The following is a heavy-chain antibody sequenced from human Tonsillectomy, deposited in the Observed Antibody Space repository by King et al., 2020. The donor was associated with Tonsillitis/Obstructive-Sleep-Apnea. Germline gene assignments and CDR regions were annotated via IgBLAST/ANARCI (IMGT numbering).Heavy chain of an antibody. CDR3: AKSYYDILTGYYRYIDY. D-gene: IGHD3-9*01. CDR2: IDPSDSYS. V-gene: IGHV5-10-1*01. J-gene: IGHJ4*02. Sequence: VQLVQSGAEVKKPGESLRISCKGSGYTFTNYWINWVRQMPGKGLEWMGRIDPSDSYSNYSPSFQGHVTLSADKSISTAYLHWSSLKASDSAMYYCAKSYYDILTGYYRYIDYWGQGTLVTVSS. CDR1: GYTFTNYW.